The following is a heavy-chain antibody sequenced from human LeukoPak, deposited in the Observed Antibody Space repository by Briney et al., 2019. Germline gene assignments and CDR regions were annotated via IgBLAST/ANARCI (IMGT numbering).Heavy chain of an antibody. CDR1: GGSIGSSSYY. V-gene: IGHV4-61*05. CDR2: IYYSGST. D-gene: IGHD3-10*01. J-gene: IGHJ6*03. CDR3: ARGRSSMVRGYYYYYMDV. Sequence: KSSETLSLTCTVSGGSIGSSSYYWGWIRQPPGKGLEWIGYIYYSGSTNYNPSLKSRVTISVDTSKNQFSLKLSSVTAADTAVYYCARGRSSMVRGYYYYYMDVWGKGTTVTISS.